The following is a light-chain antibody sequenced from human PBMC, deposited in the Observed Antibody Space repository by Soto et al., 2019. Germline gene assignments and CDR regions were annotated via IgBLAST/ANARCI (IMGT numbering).Light chain of an antibody. Sequence: IQMTQSPSSVSASIGDRVTITCRASQGIGDWLAWYQQKPGKAPKLLIYGASTLQSGVPSRFSGSGSGTEFTLTISSLQPDDFATYYCQHYNSYSEAFGQGTKVELK. CDR2: GAS. CDR3: QHYNSYSEA. J-gene: IGKJ1*01. CDR1: QGIGDW. V-gene: IGKV1D-16*01.